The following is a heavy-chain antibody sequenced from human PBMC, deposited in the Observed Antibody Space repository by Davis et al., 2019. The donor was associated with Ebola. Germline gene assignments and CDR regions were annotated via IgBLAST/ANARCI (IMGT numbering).Heavy chain of an antibody. D-gene: IGHD3-9*01. CDR1: GFTVSSNY. Sequence: GESLKISCAASGFTVSSNYMSWVRQAPGKGLEWVSVIYSGGSTYYADSVKGRFTISRDNSKNTLYLQMNSLRAEDTAVYYCARAGTPNYDILTGYFWDYGMDVWGQGTTVTVSS. V-gene: IGHV3-66*01. J-gene: IGHJ6*02. CDR2: IYSGGST. CDR3: ARAGTPNYDILTGYFWDYGMDV.